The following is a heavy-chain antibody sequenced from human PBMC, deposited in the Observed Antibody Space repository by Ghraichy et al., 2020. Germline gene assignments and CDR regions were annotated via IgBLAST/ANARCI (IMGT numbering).Heavy chain of an antibody. D-gene: IGHD3-10*01. V-gene: IGHV4-38-2*02. CDR1: GYSVSSGYY. CDR2: IYHSGST. J-gene: IGHJ3*02. CDR3: AAGRHDAFDI. Sequence: SETLSLTCTVSGYSVSSGYYWGWIRQPPGKGLEWLANIYHSGSTYYNPSLRSRVTISVDTSKNQVSLKLTSVTAADTAVFYCAAGRHDAFDIWGQGTVVTVSS.